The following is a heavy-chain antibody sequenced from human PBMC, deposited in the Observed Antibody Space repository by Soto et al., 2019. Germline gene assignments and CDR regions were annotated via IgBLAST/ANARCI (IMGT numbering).Heavy chain of an antibody. CDR3: AGRRGYSYDFDY. D-gene: IGHD5-18*01. V-gene: IGHV5-10-1*03. J-gene: IGHJ4*02. CDR1: GYAFTNYW. Sequence: EVQLVQSGAEVKKPGESLRISCNASGYAFTNYWISWVRQKPGQGLEWMGRIDPSDSRTKYSPSFDGHVTISIDKSISAAFLQWSSLRASDTAVYYCAGRRGYSYDFDYWGQGTLVTVSS. CDR2: IDPSDSRT.